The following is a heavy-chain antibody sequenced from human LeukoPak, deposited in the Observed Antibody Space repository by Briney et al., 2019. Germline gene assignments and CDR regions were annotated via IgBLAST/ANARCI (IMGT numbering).Heavy chain of an antibody. D-gene: IGHD6-13*01. J-gene: IGHJ6*03. V-gene: IGHV3-11*04. CDR2: ISSSGSTI. Sequence: GGSLRLSCAASGFTFSDYYVSWIRQAPGKGLEWVSYISSSGSTIYYADSVKGRFTISRDNAKNSLYLQMNSLRAEDTAVYYCARDMEASSWYIAYYYYYYMDVWGKGTTVTVSS. CDR1: GFTFSDYY. CDR3: ARDMEASSWYIAYYYYYYMDV.